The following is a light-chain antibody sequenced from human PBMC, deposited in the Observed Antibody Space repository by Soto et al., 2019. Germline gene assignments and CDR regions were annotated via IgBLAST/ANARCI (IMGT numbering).Light chain of an antibody. Sequence: EIVMTQSPATLSVSPGERATLSCRASQSVSSNLAWYQQKPGQAPRLLIYGASTRATGIPARFSGSGSGTDFTLTISSLEPEDFAVYYSQQRSNWPPKYTFGQGTKVDIK. CDR1: QSVSSN. CDR2: GAS. V-gene: IGKV3-15*01. J-gene: IGKJ2*01. CDR3: QQRSNWPPKYT.